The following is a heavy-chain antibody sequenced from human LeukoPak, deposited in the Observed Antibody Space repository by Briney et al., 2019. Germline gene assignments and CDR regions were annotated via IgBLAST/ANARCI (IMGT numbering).Heavy chain of an antibody. CDR2: ISGSGGST. D-gene: IGHD3-22*01. CDR3: AKDRDTVVVVTAIDAFDI. Sequence: GGSLRLSCAASGFTFSSFAMNWVRQAPGKGLEWVSGISGSGGSTYYADSVKGRFTISRDNSKNTLYVQMNSLRAEDTAVYYCAKDRDTVVVVTAIDAFDIWGQGTMVTVSS. V-gene: IGHV3-23*01. J-gene: IGHJ3*02. CDR1: GFTFSSFA.